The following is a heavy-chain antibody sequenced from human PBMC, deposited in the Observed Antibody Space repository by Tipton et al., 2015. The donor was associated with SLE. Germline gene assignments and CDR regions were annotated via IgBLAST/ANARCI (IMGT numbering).Heavy chain of an antibody. CDR2: IYYSGST. Sequence: GASISSYSWSWIRQPPGKGLEWIGYIYYSGSTNYNPSLKSRVTISVDKSKNQFSLKLSSVTAADTAVYYCARSGPYWNYGHYFDYWGQGTLVTVSS. V-gene: IGHV4-59*12. J-gene: IGHJ4*02. CDR3: ARSGPYWNYGHYFDY. D-gene: IGHD1-7*01. CDR1: GASISSYS.